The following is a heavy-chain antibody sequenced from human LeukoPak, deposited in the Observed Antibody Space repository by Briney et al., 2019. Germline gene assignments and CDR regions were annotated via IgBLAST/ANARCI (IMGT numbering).Heavy chain of an antibody. V-gene: IGHV6-1*01. CDR3: ARGGLVGSDRGWFGP. CDR2: TYYRSRWYI. D-gene: IGHD2-15*01. CDR1: GDSVSSNIAG. J-gene: IGHJ5*02. Sequence: SQTLSLTCAISGDSVSSNIAGWSWIRQSPSRGLEWLGRTYYRSRWYIDYAVSVGSRITTNADTSKNQFSLQLNSVTPEDTAVYYCARGGLVGSDRGWFGPWGQGTLVTVSS.